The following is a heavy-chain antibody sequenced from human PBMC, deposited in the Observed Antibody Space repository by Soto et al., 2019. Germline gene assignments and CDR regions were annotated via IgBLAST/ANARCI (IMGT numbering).Heavy chain of an antibody. J-gene: IGHJ4*02. CDR3: ARGGVAVRTFDN. Sequence: PGESLKISCKASDYSFTNYWIAWVGQMPGQGLELMGTIFPDDSDTRYSPSLQGQVTISADKSITTAYLQWSSLKASDTAIYYCARGGVAVRTFDNWGQGTLVTVYS. D-gene: IGHD3-3*01. V-gene: IGHV5-51*01. CDR2: IFPDDSDT. CDR1: DYSFTNYW.